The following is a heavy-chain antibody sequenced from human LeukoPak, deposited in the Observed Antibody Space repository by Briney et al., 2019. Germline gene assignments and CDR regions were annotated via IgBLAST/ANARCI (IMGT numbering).Heavy chain of an antibody. CDR3: ARVTGYMIEDYFDY. D-gene: IGHD3-9*01. CDR1: GGSISSYY. V-gene: IGHV4-59*01. J-gene: IGHJ4*02. Sequence: PSETLSLTCTVSGGSISSYYWSWIRQPPGKGLEWIGYIYYSGSTNYNPSLKSRVTISVDTSKNQFSLKLSSVTAADTAVYYCARVTGYMIEDYFDYWGQGTLVTVSS. CDR2: IYYSGST.